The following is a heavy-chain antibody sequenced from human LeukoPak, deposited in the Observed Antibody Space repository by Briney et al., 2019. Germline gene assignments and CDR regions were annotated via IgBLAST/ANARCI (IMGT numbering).Heavy chain of an antibody. V-gene: IGHV4-4*07. CDR2: IYTGGST. J-gene: IGHJ2*01. Sequence: SETLSLTCTVSGGSISSYYWTWIRQPAGKGLEWIGRIYTGGSTNYNPSLKSRVTMSVNTSKNQFSLKLSSVTAADTAVYYCARDVGGYRYGYRPTELYWYFDLWGRGTLVTVSS. CDR1: GGSISSYY. D-gene: IGHD5-18*01. CDR3: ARDVGGYRYGYRPTELYWYFDL.